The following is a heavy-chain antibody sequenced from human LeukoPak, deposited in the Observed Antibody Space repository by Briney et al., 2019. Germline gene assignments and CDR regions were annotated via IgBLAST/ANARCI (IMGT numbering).Heavy chain of an antibody. CDR3: AKLGDRTNCLWPVDY. CDR2: ITGSGGTT. Sequence: QSGGSLRLSCAASGFTFSSYAMTWVRQAPGKGLEWVSGITGSGGTTYYADSVKGRFTISRDNSKNTLYMQMNSLRAEDTAVYYCAKLGDRTNCLWPVDYWGQGTLVTVSS. V-gene: IGHV3-23*01. CDR1: GFTFSSYA. J-gene: IGHJ4*02. D-gene: IGHD2-2*01.